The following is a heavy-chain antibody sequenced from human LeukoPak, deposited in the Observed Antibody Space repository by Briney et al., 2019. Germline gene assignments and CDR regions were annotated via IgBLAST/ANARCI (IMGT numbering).Heavy chain of an antibody. CDR3: AKIRKRWLQRYYFDY. V-gene: IGHV3-23*01. Sequence: GGSLRLSCAVSGFTFSSYAMSWVRQAPGKGLEWVSAISGSGGSTYYADSVKGRFTISRDNSKNTLYLQMNSLRAEDTAVYYCAKIRKRWLQRYYFDYWGQGTLVTVSS. CDR1: GFTFSSYA. CDR2: ISGSGGST. J-gene: IGHJ4*02. D-gene: IGHD5-24*01.